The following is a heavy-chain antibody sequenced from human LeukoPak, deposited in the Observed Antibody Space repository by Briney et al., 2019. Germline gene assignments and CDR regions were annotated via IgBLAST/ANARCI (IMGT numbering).Heavy chain of an antibody. CDR3: ARGVGHSSGWRGYYFDY. V-gene: IGHV4-59*01. Sequence: SETLSLTCTVSGGSISSYYWSWIRQPPGKGLEWIGYIYYSGSTNYSPSLKSRVTISVDTSKNQFSLKLSSVTAADTAVYYCARGVGHSSGWRGYYFDYWGQGTLVTVSS. D-gene: IGHD6-19*01. J-gene: IGHJ4*02. CDR1: GGSISSYY. CDR2: IYYSGST.